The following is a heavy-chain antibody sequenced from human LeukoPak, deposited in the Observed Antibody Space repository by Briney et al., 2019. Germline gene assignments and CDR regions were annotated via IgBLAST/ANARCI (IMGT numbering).Heavy chain of an antibody. CDR3: AKIDWGTTDFDY. V-gene: IGHV3-9*01. J-gene: IGHJ4*02. D-gene: IGHD2/OR15-2a*01. Sequence: GGSLRLSCAASGFTFDDYAMHWVRQAPGKGLEWVSGISWNSGSIGYADSVKGRFTISRDNAKNSLYLQMNSLRAEDTALYYCAKIDWGTTDFDYWGQGTLVTVSS. CDR2: ISWNSGSI. CDR1: GFTFDDYA.